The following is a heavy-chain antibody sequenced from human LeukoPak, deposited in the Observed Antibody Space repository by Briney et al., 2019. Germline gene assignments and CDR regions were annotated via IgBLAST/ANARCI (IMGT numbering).Heavy chain of an antibody. CDR2: ISGYGYNT. J-gene: IGHJ4*02. V-gene: IGHV3-23*01. Sequence: GGSLRLSCAASGLTFRNYAMSWVRQAPEKGLEWVSAISGYGYNTYYADSVQGRFTISRDNSKNTLYLQMNSLRAEDTAVYYCAKMGPGAYYYDSSDFDLWGQGTLLTVSS. CDR3: AKMGPGAYYYDSSDFDL. D-gene: IGHD3-22*01. CDR1: GLTFRNYA.